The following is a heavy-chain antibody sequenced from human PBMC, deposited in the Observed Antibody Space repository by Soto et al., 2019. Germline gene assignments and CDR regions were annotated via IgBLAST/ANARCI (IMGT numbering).Heavy chain of an antibody. J-gene: IGHJ4*02. V-gene: IGHV3-30*18. CDR2: ISYDGSNK. CDR1: GFTFSSYG. Sequence: QVQLVESGGGVVQPGRSLRLSCAASGFTFSSYGMHRVRQAPGKGLEWVAVISYDGSNKYYADSVKGRFTISRDNSKNTLDLQMNSLRAEDTAVYHCAKGYSYSVCDYWGQGTLVTVSS. CDR3: AKGYSYSVCDY. D-gene: IGHD5-18*01.